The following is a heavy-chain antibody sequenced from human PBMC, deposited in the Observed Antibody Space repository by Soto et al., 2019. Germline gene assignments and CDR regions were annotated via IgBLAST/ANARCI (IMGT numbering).Heavy chain of an antibody. J-gene: IGHJ4*02. CDR2: INPSGGST. CDR1: GYTFTSYY. D-gene: IGHD5-12*01. V-gene: IGHV1-46*03. CDR3: ATYIVATITVDY. Sequence: ASVKVSCKASGYTFTSYYMHWVRQAPGQGLEWMGIINPSGGSTSYAQKYQGRVTMTRDASTSTVNMELSSLRSEDTAVYYCATYIVATITVDYWGQGTLVTVSS.